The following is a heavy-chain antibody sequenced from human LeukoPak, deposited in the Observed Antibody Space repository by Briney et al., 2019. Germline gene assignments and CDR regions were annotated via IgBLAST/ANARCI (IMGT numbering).Heavy chain of an antibody. CDR2: INSDGSST. D-gene: IGHD5-18*01. CDR3: ARKAGGYSYGPLDY. J-gene: IGHJ4*02. V-gene: IGHV3-74*01. CDR1: GFTFSSYW. Sequence: SGGSLRLSCAASGFTFSSYWMHWVRQAPGKGLVWVSRINSDGSSTSYADSVKGRFTISRDNAKNTLYLQMNSLRAEDTAVYYCARKAGGYSYGPLDYWGQGTLVTVSS.